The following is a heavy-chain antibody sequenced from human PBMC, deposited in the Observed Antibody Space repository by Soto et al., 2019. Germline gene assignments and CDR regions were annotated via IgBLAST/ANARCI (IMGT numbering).Heavy chain of an antibody. D-gene: IGHD3-22*01. J-gene: IGHJ4*02. CDR3: AKDRTVVVITYYFDY. CDR2: ISGSGGST. V-gene: IGHV3-23*01. Sequence: EVQLLESGGGLVQPGGSLRLSCAASGFTFSSYAMSWVRQAPGKGLEWVSAISGSGGSTYYADSVKGRFTITRDNSKNTLYLQMNSLRAEDTAVYDCAKDRTVVVITYYFDYWGQGTLVTVSS. CDR1: GFTFSSYA.